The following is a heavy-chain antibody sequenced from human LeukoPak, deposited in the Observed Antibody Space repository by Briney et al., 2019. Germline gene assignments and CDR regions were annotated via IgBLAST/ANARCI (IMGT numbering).Heavy chain of an antibody. D-gene: IGHD1-14*01. J-gene: IGHJ3*02. CDR2: VSWNSGNI. CDR1: GFIFDEYT. Sequence: PGGSLRLSCAASGFIFDEYTMHWVRQVPGKGLEWVSRVSWNSGNIDYADSVKGRFTISRDNGKNSLYLQMHTLKPEDTAVYYCARPNRGDDAFDIWGQGTMVTVSS. V-gene: IGHV3-9*01. CDR3: ARPNRGDDAFDI.